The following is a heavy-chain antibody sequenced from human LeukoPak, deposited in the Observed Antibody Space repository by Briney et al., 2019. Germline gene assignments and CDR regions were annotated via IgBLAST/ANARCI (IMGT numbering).Heavy chain of an antibody. J-gene: IGHJ4*02. V-gene: IGHV3-21*01. Sequence: PGGSLRLSCAPSGFTFSIYSTNCVRHAPQGGREWVSSISSSSRYIYHADSVKGRFTISRDNAKNSLYLKMNRLRAEDTAVYYCARDDRVRGVIIRVFDYWGQGTLVTVSS. D-gene: IGHD3-10*01. CDR1: GFTFSIYS. CDR3: ARDDRVRGVIIRVFDY. CDR2: ISSSSRYI.